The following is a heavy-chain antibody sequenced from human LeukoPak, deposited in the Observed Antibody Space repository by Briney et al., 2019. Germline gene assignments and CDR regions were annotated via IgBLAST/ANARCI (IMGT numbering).Heavy chain of an antibody. CDR3: ARVGSGWYYFDY. Sequence: GGSLRLSCAASGFTFDDYGMSWVRQGPGKGLEWVSAINRNGDSTGYADSVKGRFTISRDNAKNTLYLQMNSLRAEDTAVYYCARVGSGWYYFDYWGQGTLVTVSS. J-gene: IGHJ4*02. D-gene: IGHD6-19*01. V-gene: IGHV3-20*04. CDR1: GFTFDDYG. CDR2: INRNGDST.